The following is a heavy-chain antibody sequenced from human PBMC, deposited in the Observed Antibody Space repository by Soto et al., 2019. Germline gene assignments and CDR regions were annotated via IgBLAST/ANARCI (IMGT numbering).Heavy chain of an antibody. Sequence: LETLSLTCTVSGGSISSYDWSWIRQPPGKGLEWIGYIYYSGSTNYNPSLKSRVTISVDTSKNQFSLKLSSVTAADTAVYYCARVGDYIWGSSAIDYWGQGTLVTVSS. CDR3: ARVGDYIWGSSAIDY. CDR1: GGSISSYD. J-gene: IGHJ4*02. D-gene: IGHD3-16*01. V-gene: IGHV4-59*01. CDR2: IYYSGST.